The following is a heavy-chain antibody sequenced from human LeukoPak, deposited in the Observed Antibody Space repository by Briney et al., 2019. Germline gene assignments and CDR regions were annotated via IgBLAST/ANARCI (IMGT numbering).Heavy chain of an antibody. D-gene: IGHD3-16*01. J-gene: IGHJ3*02. CDR2: IKEDGSEK. CDR3: ARDRVLCDI. V-gene: IGHV3-7*04. Sequence: PGGSLRLSCAASGFTLSTYWMTWFRQAPGKGLEWVANIKEDGSEKKYGDSVKGRFTISRDNAKNSVYLQMNSLRAEDTAIYYCARDRVLCDIWGQGTLVTVSS. CDR1: GFTLSTYW.